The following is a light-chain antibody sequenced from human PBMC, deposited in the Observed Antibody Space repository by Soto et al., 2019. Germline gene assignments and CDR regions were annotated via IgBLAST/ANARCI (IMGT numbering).Light chain of an antibody. CDR2: DAS. Sequence: DIVLKQSTGTLSLSPLEIDTLSCRASQSVSNNYLAWYQQKPGQAPRLLIYDASNRATGIPARFSGSGSGTDFTPTIRSLEPEDFAVYYCQQSSNWPPINCGQGPRREIK. CDR1: QSVSNNY. J-gene: IGKJ5*01. CDR3: QQSSNWPPIN. V-gene: IGKV3-11*01.